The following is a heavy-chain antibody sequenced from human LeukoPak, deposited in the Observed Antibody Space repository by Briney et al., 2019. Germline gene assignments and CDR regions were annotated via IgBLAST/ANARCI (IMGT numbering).Heavy chain of an antibody. CDR2: IWYDGSNK. Sequence: GGSLRLSCAASGFTFSSYGMHWVRQAPGKGLEWVAVIWYDGSNKYYADSVKGRFTISRDNSKNTLYLQMNSLRAEDTAVYYCARDYRRYDILTGGLDYWGQGTLVTVSS. D-gene: IGHD3-9*01. CDR1: GFTFSSYG. J-gene: IGHJ4*02. V-gene: IGHV3-33*01. CDR3: ARDYRRYDILTGGLDY.